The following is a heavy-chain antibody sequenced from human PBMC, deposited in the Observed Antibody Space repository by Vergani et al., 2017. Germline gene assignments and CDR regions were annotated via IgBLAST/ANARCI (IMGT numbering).Heavy chain of an antibody. CDR1: GFTFSSYE. CDR3: AKDKKRGHYDY. J-gene: IGHJ4*02. D-gene: IGHD3-16*01. Sequence: EVQLVESGGGLVQPGGSLRLSCAASGFTFSSYETNWVRQAPGKGLEWVSLISGDGGSTYYADSVKGRFTISRDNSKNSLYLQMNSLRTEDTALYYCAKDKKRGHYDYWGQGTLVTVSS. V-gene: IGHV3-43*02. CDR2: ISGDGGST.